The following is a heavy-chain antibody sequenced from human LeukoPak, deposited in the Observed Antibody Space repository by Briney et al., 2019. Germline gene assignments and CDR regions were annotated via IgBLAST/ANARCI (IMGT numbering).Heavy chain of an antibody. J-gene: IGHJ4*02. CDR1: GLTFSSYS. Sequence: GGSLRLSCAASGLTFSSYSMNWVRQAPGKGLEWVSSIGSSSSYIYYADSVKGRFTISRDNAKNSLYLQMNSLRAEDTAVYYCARNSITMVRGVSDNWGQGTLVTVSS. D-gene: IGHD3-10*01. CDR2: IGSSSSYI. V-gene: IGHV3-21*01. CDR3: ARNSITMVRGVSDN.